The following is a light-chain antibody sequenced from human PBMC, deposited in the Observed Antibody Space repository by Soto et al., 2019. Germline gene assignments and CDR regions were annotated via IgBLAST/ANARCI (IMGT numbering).Light chain of an antibody. CDR2: GAS. V-gene: IGKV3-20*01. CDR1: QSVSSSY. Sequence: EIVLTQSAGTLSLSPGERATLSCRASQSVSSSYLAWYQQKPGQAPRLLIYGASSRATGIPDRFSGSGSGTDFTLTISRLEPEDFAVYYCQQYVSSPFTFGPGTKVDIK. J-gene: IGKJ3*01. CDR3: QQYVSSPFT.